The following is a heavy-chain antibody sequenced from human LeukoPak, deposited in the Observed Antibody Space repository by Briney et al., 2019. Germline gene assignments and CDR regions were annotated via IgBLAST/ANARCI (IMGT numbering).Heavy chain of an antibody. CDR1: GYTFTGYY. CDR2: INPNSGGT. J-gene: IGHJ4*02. D-gene: IGHD6-13*01. V-gene: IGHV1-2*02. CDR3: ARSLLRAYSSSWYGPLGY. Sequence: GASVKVSCKASGYTFTGYYMHWVRQAPGQGLEWMGWINPNSGGTNYAQKFQGRVTMTRDTSISTAYMELSRLRSDDTAVYYCARSLLRAYSSSWYGPLGYWGQGTLVTVSS.